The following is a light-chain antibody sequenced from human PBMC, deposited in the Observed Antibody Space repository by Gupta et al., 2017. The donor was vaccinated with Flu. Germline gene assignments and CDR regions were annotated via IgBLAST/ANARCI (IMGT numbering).Light chain of an antibody. Sequence: ERATLSCRASQSVRSNHLAWYQQKPGQAPRLLIYAASSRATGVPDRFSGSGSGTDFTLTINRLEPEDFAAYYCHQYETSSATFGQGTKVEIK. V-gene: IGKV3-20*01. CDR3: HQYETSSAT. CDR1: QSVRSNH. CDR2: AAS. J-gene: IGKJ1*01.